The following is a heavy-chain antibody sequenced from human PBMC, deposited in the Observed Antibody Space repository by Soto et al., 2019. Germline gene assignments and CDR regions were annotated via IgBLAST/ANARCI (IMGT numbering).Heavy chain of an antibody. CDR3: AREDCRSTSCSYSTGSYYFDY. CDR2: IYYSGNT. D-gene: IGHD2-2*01. CDR1: GGSISSGDYY. V-gene: IGHV4-30-4*01. Sequence: SETLSLTCTVSGGSISSGDYYWSWIRQPPGKGLEWIGYIYYSGNTYYNPSLKSRITMSVDTSKNQFSLTLSSVTAADTAVYYCAREDCRSTSCSYSTGSYYFDYWGQGTLVTVSS. J-gene: IGHJ4*02.